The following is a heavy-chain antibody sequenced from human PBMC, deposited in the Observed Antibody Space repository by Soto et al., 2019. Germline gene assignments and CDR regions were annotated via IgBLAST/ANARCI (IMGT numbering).Heavy chain of an antibody. D-gene: IGHD2-15*01. CDR3: ASLREILGYCSGGSCSHDAFDI. Sequence: SVKVSCKASGGTFSSYAISWVRQAPGQGLEWMGGIIPIFGTANYAQKFQGRATITADESTSTAYMELSSLRSEDTAVYYCASLREILGYCSGGSCSHDAFDIWGQGTMVTVSS. CDR1: GGTFSSYA. CDR2: IIPIFGTA. V-gene: IGHV1-69*13. J-gene: IGHJ3*02.